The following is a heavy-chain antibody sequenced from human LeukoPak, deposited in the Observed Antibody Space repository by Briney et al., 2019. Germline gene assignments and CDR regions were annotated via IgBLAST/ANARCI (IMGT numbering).Heavy chain of an antibody. J-gene: IGHJ6*02. CDR3: ARGRAVVVAATHYYYYGMDV. V-gene: IGHV1-8*01. D-gene: IGHD2-15*01. CDR1: GYTFTSYD. Sequence: ASVKVSCKASGYTFTSYDINWVRQATGQGLEWMGWMNPNSGNTGYAQKFQGRVTMTRNTSISTAYMELSSLRSEDTAVYYCARGRAVVVAATHYYYYGMDVWGQGTTVTVSS. CDR2: MNPNSGNT.